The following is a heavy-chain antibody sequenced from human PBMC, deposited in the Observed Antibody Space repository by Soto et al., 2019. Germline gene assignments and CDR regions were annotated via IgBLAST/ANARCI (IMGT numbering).Heavy chain of an antibody. V-gene: IGHV3-30*18. J-gene: IGHJ6*02. D-gene: IGHD3-10*01. CDR1: GFTFSAFG. CDR3: AKDFKVSGGHYGCLNYYYGMDV. Sequence: GGSLRLSCAVSGFTFSAFGMHWVRQAPGKGLEWVAIISYDGILKYYADSVKGRFTISRDTSKGALYLQMNSLTPEDTAVYYCAKDFKVSGGHYGCLNYYYGMDVWGQGTTVTVSS. CDR2: ISYDGILK.